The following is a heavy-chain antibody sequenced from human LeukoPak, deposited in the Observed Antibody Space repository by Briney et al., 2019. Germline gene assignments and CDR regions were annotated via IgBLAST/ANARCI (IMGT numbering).Heavy chain of an antibody. Sequence: SQTLSLTCTVSGGSISSGSYYWSWIRPPAGKGLEWIGRIYTSGSNNYNPSLKSRVTISVDTSKNQFSLKLSSVTAADTAVYYCARDLNAAVAGTPVPFPYGMDVWGQGTTVTVSS. CDR2: IYTSGSN. J-gene: IGHJ6*02. CDR1: GGSISSGSYY. D-gene: IGHD6-19*01. CDR3: ARDLNAAVAGTPVPFPYGMDV. V-gene: IGHV4-61*02.